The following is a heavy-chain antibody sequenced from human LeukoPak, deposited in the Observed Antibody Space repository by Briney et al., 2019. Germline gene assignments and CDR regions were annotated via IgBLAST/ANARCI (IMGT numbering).Heavy chain of an antibody. CDR3: ARFEGMHFPLDY. Sequence: GEALKISFKGSGYRFTSYWIGWVRPMPGKGLEWMGIIYPGDSDTRYSPSFQGQVTISADKSISTAYLQWSSLKASDTAMYYCARFEGMHFPLDYWGQGTLVTVSS. CDR1: GYRFTSYW. J-gene: IGHJ4*02. V-gene: IGHV5-51*01. CDR2: IYPGDSDT. D-gene: IGHD3-3*02.